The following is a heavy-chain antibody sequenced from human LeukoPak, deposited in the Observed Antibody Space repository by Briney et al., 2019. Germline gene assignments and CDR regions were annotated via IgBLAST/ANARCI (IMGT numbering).Heavy chain of an antibody. D-gene: IGHD3-10*01. Sequence: ASVKVFCKASGYTFTSYGISWVRQAPGQGLEWMGWISAYNGNTNYAQKLQGRVTMTTDTSTSTAYMELRSLRSDDTAVYYCARVDPWEGSGSYKDYWGQGTLVTVSS. CDR1: GYTFTSYG. CDR2: ISAYNGNT. V-gene: IGHV1-18*01. CDR3: ARVDPWEGSGSYKDY. J-gene: IGHJ4*02.